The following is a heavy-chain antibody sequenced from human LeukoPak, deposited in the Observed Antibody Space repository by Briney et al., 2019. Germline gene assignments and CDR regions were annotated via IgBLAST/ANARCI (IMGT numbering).Heavy chain of an antibody. CDR1: GYTFTTYG. Sequence: ASVTLSCKASGYTFTTYGITWVRQAPGQGLEWMGIINTSGGSTIYAQKFQGRVTMTRHTSTSTVYMHLSSLRSEDTAVYYCARVLGGLAFRTFDCSGQATPVTVSS. CDR2: INTSGGST. V-gene: IGHV1-46*01. CDR3: ARVLGGLAFRTFDC. D-gene: IGHD3-16*01. J-gene: IGHJ4*02.